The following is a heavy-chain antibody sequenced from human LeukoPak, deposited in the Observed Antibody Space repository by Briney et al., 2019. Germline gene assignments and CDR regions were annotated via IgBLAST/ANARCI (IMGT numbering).Heavy chain of an antibody. Sequence: GGSLRLSCAASGFTFSSYAMSWVRQVPGKGLEWFSVITGSGDRPYYADSVKGRFTVSRDNSKNTLYLQINSLKTEDTAVYYCAKGPNDDSNYLFDYWGQGTLVTVSS. V-gene: IGHV3-23*01. D-gene: IGHD4-11*01. CDR1: GFTFSSYA. CDR2: ITGSGDRP. J-gene: IGHJ4*02. CDR3: AKGPNDDSNYLFDY.